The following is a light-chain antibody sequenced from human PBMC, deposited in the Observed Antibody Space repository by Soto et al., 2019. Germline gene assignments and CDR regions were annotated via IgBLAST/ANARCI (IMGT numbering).Light chain of an antibody. J-gene: IGKJ5*01. V-gene: IGKV1-27*01. CDR3: QKYSSVIT. CDR1: QGISSF. Sequence: DIQMTQSPSSLSASVGDRVTITCRASQGISSFVAWYQQKSGKVPRLLISGASTLQSGVPSRFSGSGSGTDFPLTITSLQPEDVATYYCQKYSSVITFGQGTRLEIK. CDR2: GAS.